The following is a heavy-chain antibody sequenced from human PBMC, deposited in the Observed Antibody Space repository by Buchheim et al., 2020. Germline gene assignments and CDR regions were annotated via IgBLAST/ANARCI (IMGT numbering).Heavy chain of an antibody. Sequence: QVQLQQWGAGLLKPSETLSLTCNVSGGSISSSSCYWGWIRQPPGKGLEWIGNVFYSGHTYYNPSLKSRVTISVDASKNQFSLKLSSVTAADTAVYYCACYSSTFFWFDPWGQGTL. V-gene: IGHV4-39*01. J-gene: IGHJ5*02. D-gene: IGHD2-15*01. CDR3: ACYSSTFFWFDP. CDR1: GGSISSSSCY. CDR2: VFYSGHT.